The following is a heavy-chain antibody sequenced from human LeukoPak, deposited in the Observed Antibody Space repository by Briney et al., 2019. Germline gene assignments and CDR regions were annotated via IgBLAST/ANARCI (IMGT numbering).Heavy chain of an antibody. CDR3: ATSVPGIAAAGYFDY. CDR1: GFTFSSYW. CDR2: VRGDGGDA. Sequence: GGSLRLSCAASGFTFSSYWMHWVRQAPGKGLVWVSRVRGDGGDANYADFVNGRCTISRDNSKNTLYLQMNSLRAEDTAVYYCATSVPGIAAAGYFDYWGQGTLVTVSS. V-gene: IGHV3-74*01. D-gene: IGHD6-13*01. J-gene: IGHJ4*02.